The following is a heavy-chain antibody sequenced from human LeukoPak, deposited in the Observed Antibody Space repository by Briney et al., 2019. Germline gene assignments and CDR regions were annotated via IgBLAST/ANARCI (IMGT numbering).Heavy chain of an antibody. CDR3: ARQVAAAAGTDWFDP. CDR2: IYYSGST. CDR1: GGSFNTYY. D-gene: IGHD6-13*01. J-gene: IGHJ5*02. V-gene: IGHV4-59*08. Sequence: SETLSLTCTVSGGSFNTYYWNWTRQPPGKGLEWIGYIYYSGSTNYNPSLKSRVTISVDTSKNQFSLKLSSVTAADTAVYYCARQVAAAAGTDWFDPWGQGTLVTVSS.